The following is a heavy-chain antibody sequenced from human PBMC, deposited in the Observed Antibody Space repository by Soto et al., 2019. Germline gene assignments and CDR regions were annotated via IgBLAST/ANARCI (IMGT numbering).Heavy chain of an antibody. V-gene: IGHV1-18*01. CDR2: LSAYNGNT. J-gene: IGHJ6*02. CDR3: ARYCISTSCPYGMDV. CDR1: GYTFTSYG. Sequence: QVQLVQSGAEVKKPGASVKVSCKASGYTFTSYGISWVRQAPGQGLEWMGWLSAYNGNTNYAQKVQGRVTMTTDTSTSTAYMELRSLRSDDTAVYYCARYCISTSCPYGMDVWGQGTTVTVSS. D-gene: IGHD2-2*01.